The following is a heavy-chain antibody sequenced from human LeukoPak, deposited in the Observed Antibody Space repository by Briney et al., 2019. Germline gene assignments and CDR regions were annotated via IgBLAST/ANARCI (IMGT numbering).Heavy chain of an antibody. CDR1: GGSISTYY. J-gene: IGHJ4*02. Sequence: PSETLSLTCTVSGGSISTYYWSWIRQPPGKGLEWIGYIYYSGSTSYNPSLKSRVTISVDTSKNQFSLNLSSVTAADTAVYYCAREEALGSGSFDYWGQGTLVTVSS. V-gene: IGHV4-59*01. D-gene: IGHD1-26*01. CDR3: AREEALGSGSFDY. CDR2: IYYSGST.